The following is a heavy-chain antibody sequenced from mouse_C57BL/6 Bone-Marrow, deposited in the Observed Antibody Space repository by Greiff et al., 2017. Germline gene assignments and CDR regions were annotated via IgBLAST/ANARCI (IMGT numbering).Heavy chain of an antibody. Sequence: LEESGAELARPGASVKLSCKASGYTFTGYGISWVKQRTGQGLEWIGEIYPRSGNTYSNEKFKGKATLTAAKSSSTAYLELRSLTSEDFAAFGGLLRWFADWGKGTTVTVS. CDR3: LLRWFAD. CDR2: IYPRSGNT. CDR1: GYTFTGYG. D-gene: IGHD2-3*01. J-gene: IGHJ3*01. V-gene: IGHV1-81*01.